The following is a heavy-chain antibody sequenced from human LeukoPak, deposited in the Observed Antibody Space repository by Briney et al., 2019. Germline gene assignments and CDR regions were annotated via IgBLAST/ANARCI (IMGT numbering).Heavy chain of an antibody. CDR1: GFTFSSYW. D-gene: IGHD6-6*01. CDR2: IKQDGSEK. V-gene: IGHV3-7*01. CDR3: ARVSYSSSSDY. Sequence: GGSLRLSCAASGFTFSSYWMTWVRQAPGKGLEWVANIKQDGSEKYYVDSVKGRFTISRDNAKNSLYLQMNSLRAEDTAVYYCARVSYSSSSDYWGQGTLVTVSS. J-gene: IGHJ4*02.